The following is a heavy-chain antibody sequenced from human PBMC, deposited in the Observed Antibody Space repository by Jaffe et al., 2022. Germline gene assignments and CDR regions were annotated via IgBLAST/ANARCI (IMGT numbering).Heavy chain of an antibody. D-gene: IGHD3-16*02. V-gene: IGHV4-59*01. CDR3: ARVWVMITFGGVIESNWFDP. CDR2: IYYSGST. Sequence: QVQLQESGPGLVKPSETLSLTCTVSGGSISSYYWSWIRQPPGKGLEWIGYIYYSGSTNYNPSLKSRVTISVDTSKNQFSLKLSSVTAADTAVYYCARVWVMITFGGVIESNWFDPWGQGTLVTVSS. CDR1: GGSISSYY. J-gene: IGHJ5*02.